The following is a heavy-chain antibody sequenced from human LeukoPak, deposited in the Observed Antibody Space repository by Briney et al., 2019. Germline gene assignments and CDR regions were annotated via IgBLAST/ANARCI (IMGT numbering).Heavy chain of an antibody. CDR3: VRDKYWIRDSSGYTSYAMAV. J-gene: IGHJ6*02. CDR2: ISSGSSTI. Sequence: PTGGSLRLSCAASGFTFSSYSMNWVRQAPGKGLEWVSYISSGSSTIYYADSVKGRFTISRDNAKNSLYLQMNSLRAEDTAVYYCVRDKYWIRDSSGYTSYAMAVWGQGTTVTVSS. CDR1: GFTFSSYS. D-gene: IGHD3-22*01. V-gene: IGHV3-48*04.